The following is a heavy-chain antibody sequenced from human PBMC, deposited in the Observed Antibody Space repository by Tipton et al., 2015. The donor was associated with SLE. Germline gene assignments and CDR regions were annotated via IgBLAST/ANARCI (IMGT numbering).Heavy chain of an antibody. V-gene: IGHV4-31*03. D-gene: IGHD3-10*01. CDR3: ARANFFGSGSFYNL. CDR1: SGSIRNAVYY. CDR2: IYKDGTT. Sequence: TLSLTCSVSSGSIRNAVYYWTWLRQHPGKGLEWIGYIYKDGTTYYSPSLRSRVIISVETSKNQFSLKLRSVTAADTAVYYCARANFFGSGSFYNLWGQGTLVTVSS. J-gene: IGHJ4*02.